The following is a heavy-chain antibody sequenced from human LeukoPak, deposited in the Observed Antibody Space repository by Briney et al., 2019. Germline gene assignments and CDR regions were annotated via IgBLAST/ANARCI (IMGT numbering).Heavy chain of an antibody. CDR3: ARDSAVVPTSH. V-gene: IGHV4-39*07. CDR1: GGSISSSSYY. J-gene: IGHJ3*01. Sequence: PSETLSLTCTVSGGSISSSSYYWGWIRQPPGKGLEWIGSIYYSGSTYYNPSLKSRVTISVDTSKNQFSLKLSSVTAADTAVYYCARDSAVVPTSHWGQGTMVTVSS. CDR2: IYYSGST. D-gene: IGHD4-23*01.